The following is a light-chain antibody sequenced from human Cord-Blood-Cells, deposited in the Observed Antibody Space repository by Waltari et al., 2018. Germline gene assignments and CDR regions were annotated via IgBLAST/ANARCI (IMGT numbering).Light chain of an antibody. CDR3: QQYYSTPLT. V-gene: IGKV4-1*01. Sequence: SPDSLAVSLGERATIICKSSQSVLYSSNNKNYLAWYQQKPGQPPKLLIYWASTRESGVPDRFSGSGSGTDFTLTISSLQAEDVAVYYCQQYYSTPLTFGPGTKVDIK. J-gene: IGKJ3*01. CDR2: WAS. CDR1: QSVLYSSNNKNY.